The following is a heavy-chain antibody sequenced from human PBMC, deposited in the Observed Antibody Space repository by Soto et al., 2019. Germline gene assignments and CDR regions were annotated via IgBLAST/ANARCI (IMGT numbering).Heavy chain of an antibody. CDR1: GGSVGDSDYC. CDR3: ARVSEPGFDY. D-gene: IGHD2-8*02. V-gene: IGHV4-30-4*08. J-gene: IGHJ4*02. CDR2: VYYRGRS. Sequence: TLCLTSSVAGGSVGDSDYCRGRIRQSPGKGLEWIGSVYYRGRSYSKSSLKSRVTISVDTSKNQFSLKLSSVTAADTAVYYCARVSEPGFDYWGQGTLVTVSS.